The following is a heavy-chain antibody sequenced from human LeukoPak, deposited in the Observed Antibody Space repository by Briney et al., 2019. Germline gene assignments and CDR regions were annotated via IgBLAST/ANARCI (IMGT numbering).Heavy chain of an antibody. D-gene: IGHD2-2*02. CDR1: GFTFSSYW. V-gene: IGHV3-7*01. CDR3: ARDLGEYCSSTSCYTSAPDI. CDR2: IKQDGSEK. Sequence: GGSLRLSCAASGFTFSSYWMSWVRQAPGKGLEWVANIKQDGSEKYYVDSVKGRFTISRDNAKNSLNLQMNSLRAEDTAVYYCARDLGEYCSSTSCYTSAPDIWGQGTMVTVSS. J-gene: IGHJ3*02.